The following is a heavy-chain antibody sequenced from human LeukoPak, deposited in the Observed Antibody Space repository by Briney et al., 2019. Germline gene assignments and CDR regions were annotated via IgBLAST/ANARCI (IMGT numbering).Heavy chain of an antibody. D-gene: IGHD1-26*01. CDR2: IQYDGSNK. CDR1: GFTFSAYG. CDR3: ARELAGATTDFDY. J-gene: IGHJ4*02. Sequence: GGSLRLSCAASGFTFSAYGMHWVRQAPGKGLEWVAFIQYDGSNKYVDSVKGRFTISRDNAKNSLYLQMNSLRAEDTAVYYCARELAGATTDFDYWGQGTLVTVSS. V-gene: IGHV3-30*02.